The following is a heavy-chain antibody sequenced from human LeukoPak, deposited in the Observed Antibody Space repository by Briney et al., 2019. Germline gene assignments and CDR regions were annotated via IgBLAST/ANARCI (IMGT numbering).Heavy chain of an antibody. V-gene: IGHV4-34*01. CDR1: GGSFSGYY. CDR3: ARGGGVEMATITSYNWFDP. J-gene: IGHJ5*02. D-gene: IGHD5-24*01. CDR2: INHSGST. Sequence: SETLSLTCAVYGGSFSGYYWRWIPQPPGKGLEWSGEINHSGSTNYNPSLKSRVTISVDTSKNQFSLKLSSVTAADTAVYYCARGGGVEMATITSYNWFDPWGQGTLVTVSS.